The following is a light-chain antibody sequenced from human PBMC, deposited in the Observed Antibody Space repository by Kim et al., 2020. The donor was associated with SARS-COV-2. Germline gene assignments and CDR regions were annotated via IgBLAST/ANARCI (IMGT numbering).Light chain of an antibody. CDR2: EVS. CDR1: SSDVGGYNY. V-gene: IGLV2-8*01. J-gene: IGLJ3*02. CDR3: SSYAGSNNWV. Sequence: QSALTQPPSASGSPGQSVTISCTGTSSDVGGYNYDSWYQQHPGKAPKLMIYEVSKRPSGVPDRFSGSKSGNTASLTVSGLQAEDDADYYCSSYAGSNNWVFGGGTQLTVL.